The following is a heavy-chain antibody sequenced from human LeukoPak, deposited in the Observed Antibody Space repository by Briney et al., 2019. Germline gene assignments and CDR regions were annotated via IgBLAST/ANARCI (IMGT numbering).Heavy chain of an antibody. V-gene: IGHV3-66*01. J-gene: IGHJ4*02. CDR3: AVGYCSSTSCYHTGANTIDY. Sequence: GGSLRLSCAASGFTVSSNYMSWVRQAPGKGLERVSVIYSGGSTYYADSVKGRFTISRDNAKNSLYLQMNSLRAEGTAVYYCAVGYCSSTSCYHTGANTIDYWGQGTLVTVSS. CDR1: GFTVSSNY. CDR2: IYSGGST. D-gene: IGHD2-2*01.